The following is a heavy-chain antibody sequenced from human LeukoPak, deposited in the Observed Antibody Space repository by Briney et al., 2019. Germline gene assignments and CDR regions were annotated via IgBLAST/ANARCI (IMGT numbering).Heavy chain of an antibody. CDR2: IIPIFGTA. D-gene: IGHD3-16*01. Sequence: SVKVSCKASGGTFTSYAISWVRQAPGQGLEWMGGIIPIFGTANYAQKFQGRVTIAADKSTSTAYMELSSLRSEDTAVYYCASRGGTWTEFDYWGQGTLVTVSS. J-gene: IGHJ4*02. CDR1: GGTFTSYA. V-gene: IGHV1-69*06. CDR3: ASRGGTWTEFDY.